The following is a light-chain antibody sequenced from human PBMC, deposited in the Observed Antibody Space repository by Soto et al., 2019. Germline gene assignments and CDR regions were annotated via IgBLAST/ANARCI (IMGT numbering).Light chain of an antibody. J-gene: IGKJ5*01. Sequence: DIQMTQSPSSLSASVGDRVTITCQASQDISHYLNWYQQKPGTAPNLLIYDAANLQRGVPSRFSGGGSGTLFTFTISSLQAEDIATYYCQQYDNLPITFGQGTRLEIK. CDR3: QQYDNLPIT. CDR2: DAA. V-gene: IGKV1-33*01. CDR1: QDISHY.